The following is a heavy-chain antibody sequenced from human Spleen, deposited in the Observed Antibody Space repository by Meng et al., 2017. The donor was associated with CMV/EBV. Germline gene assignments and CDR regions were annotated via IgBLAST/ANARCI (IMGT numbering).Heavy chain of an antibody. CDR2: INTGGGSA. Sequence: GGSLRLSCAASEFTFSNYAMRWVRQAPGKGLEWVSVINTGGGSAYYADSVTGRFTISRDNAKNSLYLQMNSLRAEDMALYYCAKDEERGRWWGGMDVWGQGTTVTVSS. D-gene: IGHD4/OR15-4a*01. CDR3: AKDEERGRWWGGMDV. V-gene: IGHV3-23*03. CDR1: EFTFSNYA. J-gene: IGHJ6*02.